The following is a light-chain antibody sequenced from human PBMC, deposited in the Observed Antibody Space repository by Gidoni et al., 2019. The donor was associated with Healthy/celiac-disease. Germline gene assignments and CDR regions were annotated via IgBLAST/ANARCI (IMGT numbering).Light chain of an antibody. CDR2: KDS. Sequence: SYELTQPPSVSVSPGQTARITCSGDALPKQYAYWYQQKPGQAPAPVIYKDSERPPGIPERFSGSSSGTTVTLTISGVQAEDEADYYCQSADSSGTYPYVFGTGTKVTVL. V-gene: IGLV3-25*03. CDR3: QSADSSGTYPYV. CDR1: ALPKQY. J-gene: IGLJ1*01.